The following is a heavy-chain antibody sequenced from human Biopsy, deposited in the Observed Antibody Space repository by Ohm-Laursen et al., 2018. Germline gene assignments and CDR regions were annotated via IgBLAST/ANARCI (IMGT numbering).Heavy chain of an antibody. CDR1: GHALSELS. Sequence: ASVKVSCKVSGHALSELSMHWVRQSPGKGLEWMGGFSPEEGETLYAQKFQGRVTMTEDTSTDTAYMELSSLTSEDTAVYYCADDIIFTLDSWGQGTLVTVSS. D-gene: IGHD3-10*01. CDR2: FSPEEGET. J-gene: IGHJ4*02. V-gene: IGHV1-24*01. CDR3: ADDIIFTLDS.